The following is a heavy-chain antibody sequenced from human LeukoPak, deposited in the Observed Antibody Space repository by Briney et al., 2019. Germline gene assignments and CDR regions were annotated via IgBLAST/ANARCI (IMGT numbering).Heavy chain of an antibody. V-gene: IGHV4-39*07. CDR1: GGSISSGSYY. Sequence: SETLSLTCTVSGGSISSGSYYWGWIRQPPGEGLEWIGNIYYSGSTYSNPSLKSRVTISVDTSKNQFSLKLSSVTAADTAVYYCARVEVIAVAGTENWFDPWGQGTLVTVSS. CDR3: ARVEVIAVAGTENWFDP. CDR2: IYYSGST. D-gene: IGHD6-19*01. J-gene: IGHJ5*02.